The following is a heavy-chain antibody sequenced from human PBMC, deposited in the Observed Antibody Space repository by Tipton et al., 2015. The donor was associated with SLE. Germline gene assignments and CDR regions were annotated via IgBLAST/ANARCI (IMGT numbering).Heavy chain of an antibody. D-gene: IGHD3-22*01. J-gene: IGHJ1*01. CDR2: INPNSGST. CDR1: GYTFTGYY. V-gene: IGHV1-2*02. Sequence: QVQLVQSGAEVKEPGASVKVSCKASGYTFTGYYMHWVRQAPGQGLEWMGWINPNSGSTNYAQKFQGRVTMTRDTSISTAYMELSRLRSDDTAVYYCARTYYYDSSGCPQHWGQGTLVTVSS. CDR3: ARTYYYDSSGCPQH.